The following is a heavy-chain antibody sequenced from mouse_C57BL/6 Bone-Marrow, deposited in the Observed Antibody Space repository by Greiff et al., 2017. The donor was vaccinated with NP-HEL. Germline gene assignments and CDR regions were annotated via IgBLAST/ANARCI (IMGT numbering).Heavy chain of an antibody. D-gene: IGHD2-5*01. J-gene: IGHJ3*01. Sequence: VQLQQSGPVLVKPGASVKMSCKASGYTFTDYYMNWVKQSHGKSLEWIGVINPYNGGTSYNQKFKGKATLTVDKSSSTAYMELNSLTSEDSAVYYCASPNSNYEAWFADWGQGTLVTVSA. V-gene: IGHV1-19*01. CDR3: ASPNSNYEAWFAD. CDR2: INPYNGGT. CDR1: GYTFTDYY.